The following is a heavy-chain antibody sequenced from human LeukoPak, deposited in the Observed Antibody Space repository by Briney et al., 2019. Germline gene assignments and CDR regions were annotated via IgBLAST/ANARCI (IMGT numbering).Heavy chain of an antibody. CDR2: ISAYNGNT. CDR3: ASFGAGYGSGSYHYYGMDV. V-gene: IGHV1-18*01. Sequence: ASVKASCKASGYTFTSYGISWVRQAPGQGLEWMGWISAYNGNTNYAQKLQGRVTMTTDTSTSTAYMELRSLRSDDTAVYYCASFGAGYGSGSYHYYGMDVWGQGTTVTVSS. CDR1: GYTFTSYG. D-gene: IGHD3-10*01. J-gene: IGHJ6*02.